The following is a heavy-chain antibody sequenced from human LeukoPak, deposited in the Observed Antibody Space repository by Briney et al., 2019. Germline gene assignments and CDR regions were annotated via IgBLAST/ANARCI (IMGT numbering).Heavy chain of an antibody. V-gene: IGHV4-59*08. CDR1: GGSVSSYY. CDR2: IYSSGST. CDR3: ARRYSGYGNAFDI. D-gene: IGHD5-12*01. Sequence: PSETLSLTCTVSGGSVSSYYWSWIRQPPGKGLAWIGYIYSSGSTNYSPSLKSRVTISVDTSKNQFSLKLYSVTAADTAVYYCARRYSGYGNAFDIWGQGTMVTVSS. J-gene: IGHJ3*02.